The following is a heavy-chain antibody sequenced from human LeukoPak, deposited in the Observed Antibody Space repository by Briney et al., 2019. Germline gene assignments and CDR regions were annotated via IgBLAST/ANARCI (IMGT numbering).Heavy chain of an antibody. V-gene: IGHV4-59*11. J-gene: IGHJ6*03. D-gene: IGHD3-10*01. Sequence: SETLSLTCTVSGGSISRHYWTWVRQPPGKGLEWIGKIPYSGTTNYNPSFMSRVTMSVDTSKNQVSLKVKSVTAADTAVYYCATALWFGEYYLDVWGKGTTVTISS. CDR2: IPYSGTT. CDR1: GGSISRHY. CDR3: ATALWFGEYYLDV.